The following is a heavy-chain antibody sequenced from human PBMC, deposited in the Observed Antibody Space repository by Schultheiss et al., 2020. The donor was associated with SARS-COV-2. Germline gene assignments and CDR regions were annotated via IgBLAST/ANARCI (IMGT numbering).Heavy chain of an antibody. CDR1: GFTFSSYE. CDR3: AREYSSSWQIFDY. D-gene: IGHD6-13*01. V-gene: IGHV3-48*03. CDR2: ISSSGDGT. J-gene: IGHJ4*02. Sequence: GGSLRLSCAASGFTFSSYEMNWVRQAPGKGLEWVSYISSSGDGTYHADSVKGRFTISRDNSKSTLNLQMNTLRAEDTAVYYCAREYSSSWQIFDYWGQGTLVTVSS.